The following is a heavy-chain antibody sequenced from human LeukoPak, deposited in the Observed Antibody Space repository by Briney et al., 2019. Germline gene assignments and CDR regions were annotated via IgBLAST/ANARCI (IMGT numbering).Heavy chain of an antibody. CDR1: GFTFSTYA. Sequence: TGGSLRLSCAASGFTFSTYAMHWVRQAPGKGLEWVSSISSSSSYIYYADSVKGRFTISRDNAKNSLYLQMNSLRAEDTAVYYCARDRGDRFFDYWGQGTLVTVSS. CDR3: ARDRGDRFFDY. J-gene: IGHJ4*02. V-gene: IGHV3-21*01. CDR2: ISSSSSYI. D-gene: IGHD5-24*01.